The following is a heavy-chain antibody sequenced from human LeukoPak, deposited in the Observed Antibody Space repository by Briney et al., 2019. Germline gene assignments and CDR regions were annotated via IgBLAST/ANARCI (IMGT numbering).Heavy chain of an antibody. V-gene: IGHV1-3*01. CDR1: GYTFTSYA. J-gene: IGHJ4*02. D-gene: IGHD4-11*01. Sequence: ASEKVSCKASGYTFTSYAMHWVRQAPGQRLEWMGWINAGNGNTKYSQKFQGRVTITRDTSASTAYMELSSLRSEDTAVYYCAREHMTTVTTMDYWGQGTLVTVSS. CDR2: INAGNGNT. CDR3: AREHMTTVTTMDY.